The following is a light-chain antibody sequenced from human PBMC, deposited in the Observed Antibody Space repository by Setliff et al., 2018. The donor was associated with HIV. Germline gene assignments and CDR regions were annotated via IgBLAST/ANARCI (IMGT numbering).Light chain of an antibody. CDR3: QSYDSSRGIVL. J-gene: IGLJ2*01. V-gene: IGLV1-40*03. CDR2: GNN. Sequence: QSALTQPRSVSGAPGQRVTISCTGSSSNIGAGYDVHWYQQLPGKAPELLIYGNNNRPSGVPNRFSGAKSGASASLAITGLQAGDEADYYCQSYDSSRGIVLFGGGTKVTVL. CDR1: SSNIGAGYD.